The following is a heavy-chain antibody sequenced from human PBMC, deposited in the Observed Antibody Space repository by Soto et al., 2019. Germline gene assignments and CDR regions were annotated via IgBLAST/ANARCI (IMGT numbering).Heavy chain of an antibody. V-gene: IGHV1-18*01. CDR2: INTYNGNT. Sequence: QVQLVQSGAEVKRPGASVQVSCKASGYTFTTSGFVWVRQAPGQGLEWMGWINTYNGNTNYAQKLQGRVTMTTDTSTNTAYMELRGLRSDDTAVYYCARWWSAYSFAYWGQGTLVTVSS. D-gene: IGHD3-3*01. CDR1: GYTFTTSG. J-gene: IGHJ4*02. CDR3: ARWWSAYSFAY.